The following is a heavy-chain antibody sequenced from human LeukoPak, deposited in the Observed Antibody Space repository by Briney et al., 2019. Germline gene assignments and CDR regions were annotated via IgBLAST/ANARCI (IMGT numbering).Heavy chain of an antibody. J-gene: IGHJ6*02. D-gene: IGHD2-21*02. CDR3: ARDFSEHIVVVTAIPASGMDV. Sequence: PGGSLRLSCAASGFTFSSYAMSWVRQAPGKGLEWVSAISGSGGSTYYADSVKGRFTISRDNSKNTLYLQMNSLRAEDTAVYYCARDFSEHIVVVTAIPASGMDVWGQGTTVTVSS. CDR1: GFTFSSYA. CDR2: ISGSGGST. V-gene: IGHV3-23*01.